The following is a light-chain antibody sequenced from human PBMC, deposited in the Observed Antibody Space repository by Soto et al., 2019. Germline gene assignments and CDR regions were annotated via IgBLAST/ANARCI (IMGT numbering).Light chain of an antibody. V-gene: IGKV1-33*01. CDR1: QDVSNY. CDR2: DAS. J-gene: IGKJ5*01. CDR3: QQYDNLPLT. Sequence: IQITQSPSSLSASVGDRVTITGQATQDVSNYLNSYQQQPGEAPKLLIYDASSLETGVPSRFSGSGSGTDFTLTISSLQPEDFATYYCQQYDNLPLTFGQGTRLAIK.